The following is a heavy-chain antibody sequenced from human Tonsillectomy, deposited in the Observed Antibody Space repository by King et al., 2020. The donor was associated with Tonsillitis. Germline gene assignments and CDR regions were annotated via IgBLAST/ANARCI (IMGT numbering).Heavy chain of an antibody. Sequence: QVQLVESGGGVVQPGRSLRLSCAASGFTFSSYAMHWVRQAPGKGLEWVAVISYDGSNKYYADSVKGRFTISRDNSKNTLYLQMNSLRAEDTAVYYCATPEASFWSGPSYFDSWGQGTLVTVSS. D-gene: IGHD3-3*01. CDR3: ATPEASFWSGPSYFDS. CDR2: ISYDGSNK. J-gene: IGHJ4*02. V-gene: IGHV3-30*04. CDR1: GFTFSSYA.